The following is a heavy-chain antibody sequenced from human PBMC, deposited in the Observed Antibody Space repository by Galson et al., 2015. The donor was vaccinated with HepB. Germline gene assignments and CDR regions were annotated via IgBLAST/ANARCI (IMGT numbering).Heavy chain of an antibody. CDR2: IWYDGSNK. D-gene: IGHD3-22*01. CDR3: ARAEYYYDSRAPAFDI. Sequence: SLRLSCAASGFTFSSYGMHWVRQAPGKGLEWVAVIWYDGSNKYYADSVKGRFTISRDNSKNTLYLQMNSLRAEDTAVYYCARAEYYYDSRAPAFDIWGQGTMVTVSS. CDR1: GFTFSSYG. J-gene: IGHJ3*02. V-gene: IGHV3-33*01.